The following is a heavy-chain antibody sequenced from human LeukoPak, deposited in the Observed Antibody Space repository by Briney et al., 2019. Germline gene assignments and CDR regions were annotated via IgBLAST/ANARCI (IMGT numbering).Heavy chain of an antibody. D-gene: IGHD6-19*01. CDR2: ISSSSSYI. Sequence: GGSLRLSCAASGFTFSSYSMNWVRQAPGKGLEWVSSISSSSSYIYYADSVKGRFTISRDNAKNSLYLQMNSLRAEDTAVYYCARELAVAGSSSAFDIWGQGTMVTVSS. CDR3: ARELAVAGSSSAFDI. V-gene: IGHV3-21*01. CDR1: GFTFSSYS. J-gene: IGHJ3*02.